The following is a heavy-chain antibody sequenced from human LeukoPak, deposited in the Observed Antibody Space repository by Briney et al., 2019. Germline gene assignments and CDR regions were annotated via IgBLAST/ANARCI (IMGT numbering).Heavy chain of an antibody. CDR1: GFTVSSNY. D-gene: IGHD3-3*01. CDR3: ARGWRGFDY. J-gene: IGHJ4*02. CDR2: IYSGGSA. V-gene: IGHV3-66*01. Sequence: GGSLRLSCAASGFTVSSNYMSWVRQAPGKGLEWVSVIYSGGSAYYADSVKGRFSISRDDSKNTLNLQMNSLRAEDTAVYYCARGWRGFDYWGQGTLVTVSS.